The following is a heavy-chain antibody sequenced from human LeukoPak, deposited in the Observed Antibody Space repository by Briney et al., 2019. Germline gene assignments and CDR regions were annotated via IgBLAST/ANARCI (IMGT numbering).Heavy chain of an antibody. CDR1: GGSFSGYY. CDR3: ARGRRSSSWYDY. D-gene: IGHD6-13*01. V-gene: IGHV4-34*01. J-gene: IGHJ4*02. CDR2: INHSGST. Sequence: SETLSLTCAVYGGSFSGYYWSWIRQPPGKGLEWIGEINHSGSTNYNPSLKSRGTISVDTSKNQFSLKLSSVTAADTAVYYCARGRRSSSWYDYWGQGTLVTVSS.